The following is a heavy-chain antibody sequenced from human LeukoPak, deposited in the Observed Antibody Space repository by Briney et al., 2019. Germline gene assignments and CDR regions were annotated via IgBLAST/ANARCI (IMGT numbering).Heavy chain of an antibody. D-gene: IGHD6-19*01. CDR2: ISGSGGST. V-gene: IGHV3-23*01. CDR1: GGSISSSSYY. J-gene: IGHJ3*02. Sequence: QTSETLSLTCTVSGGSISSSSYYWGWIRQPPGKGLEWVSAISGSGGSTYYADSVKGRFTISRDNSKNTLYLQMNSLRAEDTAVYYCAKARCQQWLDDAFDIWGQGTMVTVSS. CDR3: AKARCQQWLDDAFDI.